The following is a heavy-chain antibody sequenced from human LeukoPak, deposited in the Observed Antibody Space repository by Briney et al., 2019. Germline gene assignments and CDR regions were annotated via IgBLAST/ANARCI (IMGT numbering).Heavy chain of an antibody. V-gene: IGHV3-7*01. J-gene: IGHJ4*02. CDR3: ARDGRAREESGTYTSYYSDF. CDR1: GFTFRNYW. Sequence: PGGSLRLPCSASGFTFRNYWMSWVRQAPGKGLEWVANINQDGSKIYYVDSVKGRFTISRDNVKNSLSLEMHSLTPEDTAVYYCARDGRAREESGTYTSYYSDFWGQGILVAVSS. CDR2: INQDGSKI. D-gene: IGHD3-10*01.